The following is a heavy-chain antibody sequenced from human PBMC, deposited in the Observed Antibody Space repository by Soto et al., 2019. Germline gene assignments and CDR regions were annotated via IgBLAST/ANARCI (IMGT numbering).Heavy chain of an antibody. CDR1: GDTFSSYG. CDR2: ISPIFGTA. D-gene: IGHD3-10*01. Sequence: QVQLVQSGAEVKKPGSSMKVSCKASGDTFSSYGITCVRQAPGQEVEWMGEISPIFGTANYAQNFQGRATITADESTGTAYMELSSLRSEDTAVYYCARVLGNYGTGQYFDYWGQGTLVTVSS. CDR3: ARVLGNYGTGQYFDY. J-gene: IGHJ4*02. V-gene: IGHV1-69*19.